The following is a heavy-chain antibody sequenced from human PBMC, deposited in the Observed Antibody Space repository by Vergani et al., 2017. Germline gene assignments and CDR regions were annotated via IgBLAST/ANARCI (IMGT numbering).Heavy chain of an antibody. CDR3: VRTRSGSCTGGSCYSGWFDP. CDR2: INSNSGNP. J-gene: IGHJ5*02. D-gene: IGHD2-15*01. V-gene: IGHV7-4-1*02. CDR1: GYTFTNYA. Sequence: QVQLVQSGSEEKKPGASVKVFCRASGYTFTNYALNWVRQAPGQGLEWMGWINSNSGNPTYAQGFKGRFVFTFDSSVSTSYLQINSLQPEDTAVYYCVRTRSGSCTGGSCYSGWFDPWGQGTLVTVSS.